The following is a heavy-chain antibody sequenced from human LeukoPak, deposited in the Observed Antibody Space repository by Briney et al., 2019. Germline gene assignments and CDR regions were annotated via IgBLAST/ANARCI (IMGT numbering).Heavy chain of an antibody. J-gene: IGHJ5*02. CDR2: INAGNGNT. V-gene: IGHV1-3*01. D-gene: IGHD6-13*01. CDR3: AREDHAAGTMEDWFDP. CDR1: GYTFTSYA. Sequence: ASVKVSCKASGYTFTSYAMHWVRQAPGQRLEWMGWINAGNGNTKYSQKFQGRVTITRDTSASTAYMELSSLRSEDTAVYYCAREDHAAGTMEDWFDPWGQGTLVTVSS.